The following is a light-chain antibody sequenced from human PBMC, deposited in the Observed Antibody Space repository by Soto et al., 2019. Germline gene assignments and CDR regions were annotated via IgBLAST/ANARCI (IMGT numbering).Light chain of an antibody. CDR1: HSFSSN. CDR2: GAS. Sequence: IVLTHSPPSLSVPPGERATLSCRASHSFSSNLAGYQQIPGQTPRRLSSGASTRATGIPARFTCSGSGTEFTLTISSLEPEDFAVYYCQQRTNRPPTLGQGSRLEI. J-gene: IGKJ5*01. V-gene: IGKV3D-15*01. CDR3: QQRTNRPPT.